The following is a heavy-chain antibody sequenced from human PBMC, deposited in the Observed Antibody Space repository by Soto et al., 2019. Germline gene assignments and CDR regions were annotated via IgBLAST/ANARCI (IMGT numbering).Heavy chain of an antibody. Sequence: TLSLTCAVYGGSFSGYYWSWIRQPPGKGLEWIGEINHSGSTNYNPSLKSRVTISVDTSKNQFSLKVGSVTAADTAVYYCASSSLYGMDVWGQGTTVTVSS. CDR3: ASSSLYGMDV. CDR2: INHSGST. J-gene: IGHJ6*02. V-gene: IGHV4-34*01. CDR1: GGSFSGYY.